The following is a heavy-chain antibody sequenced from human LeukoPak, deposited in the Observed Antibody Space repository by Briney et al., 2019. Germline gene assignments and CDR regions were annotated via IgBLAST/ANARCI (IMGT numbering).Heavy chain of an antibody. J-gene: IGHJ4*02. D-gene: IGHD1-7*01. CDR3: ARMNYVSSGWGAPFDY. Sequence: PGGSLRLSCAASGFTFSSYAMSWVRQAPGKGLEWVSVIYSGGSTYYADSVKGRFTISRDNSKNTLYLQMNSLRAEDTAVYYCARMNYVSSGWGAPFDYWGQGTLVTVSS. CDR1: GFTFSSYA. CDR2: IYSGGST. V-gene: IGHV3-66*01.